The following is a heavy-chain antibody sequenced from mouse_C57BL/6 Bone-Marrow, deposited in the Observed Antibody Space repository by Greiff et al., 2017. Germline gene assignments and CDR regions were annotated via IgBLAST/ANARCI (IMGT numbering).Heavy chain of an antibody. CDR1: GFNIKDDY. CDR2: IDPENVDT. V-gene: IGHV14-4*01. J-gene: IGHJ1*03. Sequence: DVQLQQSGAELVRPGASVKLSCTASGFNIKDDYMHWVKQRPEQGLEWIGWIDPENVDTEYASKFQGKATIPADTSSTSAYLQLSSLTSAYPAVYYCTGLGTTVVAPYWYFDVWGTGTTVTVAS. CDR3: TGLGTTVVAPYWYFDV. D-gene: IGHD1-1*01.